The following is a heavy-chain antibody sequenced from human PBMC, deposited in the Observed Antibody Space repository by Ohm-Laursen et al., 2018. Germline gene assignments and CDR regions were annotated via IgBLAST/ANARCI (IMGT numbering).Heavy chain of an antibody. V-gene: IGHV6-1*01. D-gene: IGHD3-10*01. CDR1: GDSVSSNSAA. Sequence: ETLSLTCAISGDSVSSNSAAWNWIRQSPSRGLEWLGKIYYRSKWYNDYAAPVKSRITINPDTSKNQFSLQLNSVTPEDTAVYYCARGGLLWFGELLPLDYWGQGTRVPVSS. CDR3: ARGGLLWFGELLPLDY. J-gene: IGHJ4*02. CDR2: IYYRSKWYN.